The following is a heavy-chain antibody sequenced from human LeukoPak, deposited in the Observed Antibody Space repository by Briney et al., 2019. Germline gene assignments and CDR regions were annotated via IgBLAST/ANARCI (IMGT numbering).Heavy chain of an antibody. CDR2: VSYSRST. V-gene: IGHV4-59*08. CDR3: ARRENMAWVGYYFDY. J-gene: IGHJ4*02. D-gene: IGHD5-24*01. Sequence: PSETLSLTCTVSGDSISNYYWCWIRQTPGKGLEWIGYVSYSRSTNYNPSLKSRVTISVDTSKNQFSLKLSSVTAADTAVYYCARRENMAWVGYYFDYWGQGSLVTVSS. CDR1: GDSISNYY.